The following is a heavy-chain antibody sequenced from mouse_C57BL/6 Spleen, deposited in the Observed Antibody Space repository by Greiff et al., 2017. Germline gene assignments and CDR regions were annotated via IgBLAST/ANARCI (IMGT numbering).Heavy chain of an antibody. CDR1: GYTFTSYW. D-gene: IGHD4-1*01. CDR3: ARRTGTGYFDV. V-gene: IGHV1-61*01. J-gene: IGHJ1*03. Sequence: QVQLQQPGAELVRPGSSVKLSCKASGYTFTSYWMDWVKQRPGQGLEWIGNIYPSDSETHYNQKFKDKATLTVDKSSSTAYMQLSSLTSEDSAVYYCARRTGTGYFDVWGTGTTVTVSS. CDR2: IYPSDSET.